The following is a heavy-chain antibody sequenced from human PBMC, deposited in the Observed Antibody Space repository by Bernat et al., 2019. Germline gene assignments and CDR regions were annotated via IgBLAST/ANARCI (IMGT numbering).Heavy chain of an antibody. CDR1: GGTFSSYA. CDR2: IIPIFGTA. V-gene: IGHV1-69*01. J-gene: IGHJ5*02. D-gene: IGHD2-2*01. CDR3: ARLAQGVEVPSAGKFDP. Sequence: QVQLVQSGAEVKKPGSSVKVSCKASGGTFSSYAISWVRQAPGQGLEWMGGIIPIFGTANYAQKFQGRVTITADESTSTAYMELSSLRSEDTAVYYCARLAQGVEVPSAGKFDPWGKGPRATVSP.